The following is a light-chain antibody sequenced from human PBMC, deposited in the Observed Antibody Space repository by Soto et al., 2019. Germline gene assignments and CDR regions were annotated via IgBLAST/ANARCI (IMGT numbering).Light chain of an antibody. Sequence: EIVLTQSPGTLSLPPGEGATLFCRASQSINNRYLAWYQHQPGQAPRLLIYGASNRDTGIPDRFSGGGSRTDFTLTVSRLEPEDFAVYYCQQSGDSPPTFGHGPKVDIK. CDR2: GAS. J-gene: IGKJ1*01. V-gene: IGKV3-20*01. CDR1: QSINNRY. CDR3: QQSGDSPPT.